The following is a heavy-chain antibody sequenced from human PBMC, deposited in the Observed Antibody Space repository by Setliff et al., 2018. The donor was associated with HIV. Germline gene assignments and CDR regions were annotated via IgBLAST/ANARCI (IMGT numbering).Heavy chain of an antibody. D-gene: IGHD6-6*01. J-gene: IGHJ4*02. CDR2: IYHSEST. CDR3: ARSPGRGLAASIAPFFDY. Sequence: LSLTCAVSGGSISSSNWWSWVRQPPGKGLEWVGEIYHSESTNYNPSLRSRVTISVDKSKNQFSLKLSSVTAADTAVYYCARSPGRGLAASIAPFFDYWGQGTLVTVSS. V-gene: IGHV4-4*02. CDR1: GGSISSSNW.